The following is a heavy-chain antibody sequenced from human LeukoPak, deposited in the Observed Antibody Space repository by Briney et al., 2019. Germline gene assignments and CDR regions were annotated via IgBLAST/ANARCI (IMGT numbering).Heavy chain of an antibody. Sequence: GASVKVSCKASGYTFTGYYMHWVRQAPGQGLEWMGWINPNSGGTNYAQKFQGRVTMTRDTSISTAYMELSRLRSEDTAVYYCARDRAGATGAFDPWGQGTLVTVSS. J-gene: IGHJ5*02. D-gene: IGHD1-26*01. CDR3: ARDRAGATGAFDP. CDR2: INPNSGGT. CDR1: GYTFTGYY. V-gene: IGHV1-2*02.